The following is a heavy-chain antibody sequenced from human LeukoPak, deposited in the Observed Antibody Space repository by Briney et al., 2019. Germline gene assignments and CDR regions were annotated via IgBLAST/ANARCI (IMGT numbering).Heavy chain of an antibody. D-gene: IGHD4-11*01. Sequence: PGGSLRLSCAASGFTFSSYTMNWVRQAPGMGLEWVSSISRSSSYIYYAESMKGRFTISRDNAKNSLYLQMNSLRAEDTAVYYCARGGPHDYSDYCFDYWGQGILVTVSS. CDR1: GFTFSSYT. V-gene: IGHV3-21*01. J-gene: IGHJ4*02. CDR3: ARGGPHDYSDYCFDY. CDR2: ISRSSSYI.